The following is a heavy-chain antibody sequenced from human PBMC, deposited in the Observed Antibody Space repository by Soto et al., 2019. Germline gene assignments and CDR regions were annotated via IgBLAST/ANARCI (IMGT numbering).Heavy chain of an antibody. V-gene: IGHV1-18*01. CDR1: GYTFPNYG. D-gene: IGHD6-13*01. CDR3: ARGHSSSWPDY. J-gene: IGHJ4*02. CDR2: ISAYNGIT. Sequence: QVQLVQSGAEVKKPGASVKVSCKAYGYTFPNYGIIWVRQAPGQGLEWMGWISAYNGITDYAEKLQGRVTMTTDTSTNTAYMDLRSLKSDDTVVYYCARGHSSSWPDYWGPGTLVTVSS.